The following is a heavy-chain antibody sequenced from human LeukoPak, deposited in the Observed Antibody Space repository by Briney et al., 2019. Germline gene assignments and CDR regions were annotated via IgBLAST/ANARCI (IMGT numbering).Heavy chain of an antibody. V-gene: IGHV1-2*02. CDR1: GYNFPGYD. CDR3: ARGIPSFTLFGVVIY. D-gene: IGHD3-3*01. CDR2: INPNNGGT. Sequence: ASVKVSCKTPGYNFPGYDIHWVRQAPGHGPEWMGLINPNNGGTEYAQRFQGRVTMTRDTSISTAFMELSGLRSDDTAVYYCARGIPSFTLFGVVIYWGQGTAVTVSS. J-gene: IGHJ4*02.